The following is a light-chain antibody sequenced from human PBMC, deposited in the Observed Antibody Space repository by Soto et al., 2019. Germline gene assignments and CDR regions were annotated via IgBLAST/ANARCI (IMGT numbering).Light chain of an antibody. CDR3: QSYDSSLSGYV. J-gene: IGLJ1*01. Sequence: QSVLIQPASVSGSPGQSITISCTGTSRDVGAYNYVSWYQRHPGTAPKLIIYDVTLRPSGVSNRFSGSKSGNTASLTISGLQAEDEADFYCQSYDSSLSGYVFGTGTKVTVL. CDR1: SRDVGAYNY. V-gene: IGLV2-14*03. CDR2: DVT.